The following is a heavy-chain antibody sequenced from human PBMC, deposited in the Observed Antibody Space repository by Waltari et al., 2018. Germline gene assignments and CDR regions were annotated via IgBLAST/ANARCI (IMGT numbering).Heavy chain of an antibody. J-gene: IGHJ6*02. CDR1: W. D-gene: IGHD2-15*01. CDR2: ITSDGSRT. V-gene: IGHV3-74*01. Sequence: WRCWFRQVPGKGRVWVSTITSDGSRTRYADSVKGRFTISRDNAKNTLYLQTNSLRAEDTAVYYCASHRPGGYGMDVWGHGTTVTVSS. CDR3: ASHRPGGYGMDV.